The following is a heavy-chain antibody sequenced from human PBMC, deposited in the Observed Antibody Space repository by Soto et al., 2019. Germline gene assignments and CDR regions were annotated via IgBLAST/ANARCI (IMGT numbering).Heavy chain of an antibody. CDR1: GGTFSSFS. V-gene: IGHV1-69*02. D-gene: IGHD2-2*01. CDR3: ASLPYFEDIVVVPVVMANWFDP. Sequence: ASVKVSCQASGGTFSSFSISWVRQAHGQGLEWMGRIIPMLGRANYAQKLQGRVTITADKSTSTAYMEVSSLRSEDTAVYYCASLPYFEDIVVVPVVMANWFDPWGQGTLVTVSS. CDR2: IIPMLGRA. J-gene: IGHJ5*02.